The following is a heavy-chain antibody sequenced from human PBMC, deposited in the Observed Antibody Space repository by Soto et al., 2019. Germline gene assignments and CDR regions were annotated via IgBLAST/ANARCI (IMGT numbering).Heavy chain of an antibody. Sequence: QVQLVQSGTEVKKPGSSVKVSCKASGGTFSRYAINWVRQAPGRGLEWMGGITPIFGTPNYAQKFQGRVTITAAGSTNTAYMELRRLRSEDTAVYYCAQTLGLAVSGPGRFDLWGRGTLVTVTS. V-gene: IGHV1-69*12. CDR3: AQTLGLAVSGPGRFDL. D-gene: IGHD6-19*01. CDR1: GGTFSRYA. CDR2: ITPIFGTP. J-gene: IGHJ2*01.